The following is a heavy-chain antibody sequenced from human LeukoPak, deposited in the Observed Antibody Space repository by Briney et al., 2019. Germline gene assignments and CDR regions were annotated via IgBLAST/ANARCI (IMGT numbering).Heavy chain of an antibody. CDR2: ISYDGSNK. CDR1: GFTFSSYG. Sequence: PGGSLRLSCAASGFTFSSYGMHWVRQALGKGLEWVAVISYDGSNKYYADSVKGRFTISRDNSKNTLYLQMNSLRAEDTAVYYCAKLSGSYSASAFDIWGQGTMVTVSS. CDR3: AKLSGSYSASAFDI. V-gene: IGHV3-30*18. J-gene: IGHJ3*02. D-gene: IGHD1-26*01.